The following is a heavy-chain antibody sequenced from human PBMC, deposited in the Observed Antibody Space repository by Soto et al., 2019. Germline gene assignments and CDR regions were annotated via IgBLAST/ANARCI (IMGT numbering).Heavy chain of an antibody. CDR3: VRDHNWAFDY. Sequence: PSETLSLTCAVYGGSFSGYYWSWIRQPPGKGLEWIGEINHSGSTNYNPSLKSRVTISVDTSKNQFSLKLSSVTAADTALYYCVRDHNWAFDYWAPGTLVTVSS. CDR2: INHSGST. V-gene: IGHV4-34*01. J-gene: IGHJ4*02. D-gene: IGHD1-20*01. CDR1: GGSFSGYY.